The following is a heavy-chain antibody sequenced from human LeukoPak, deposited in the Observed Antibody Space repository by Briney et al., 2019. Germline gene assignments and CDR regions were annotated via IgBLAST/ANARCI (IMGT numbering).Heavy chain of an antibody. D-gene: IGHD3/OR15-3a*01. CDR1: GGSISSYY. J-gene: IGHJ5*02. CDR3: ARGFDQAPDWWFDP. Sequence: SETLSLTCTVSGGSISSYYWSWIRQPAGKGLEWIGRIYTSGSTNYNPSLKSRVTMSVDTSKNQFSLKLSSVTAADTAVYYCARGFDQAPDWWFDPWGQGTLVTVSS. CDR2: IYTSGST. V-gene: IGHV4-4*07.